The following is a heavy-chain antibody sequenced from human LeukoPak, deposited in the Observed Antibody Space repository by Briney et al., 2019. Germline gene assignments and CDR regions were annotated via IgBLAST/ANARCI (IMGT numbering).Heavy chain of an antibody. J-gene: IGHJ4*02. CDR2: IYYSGST. CDR1: GDSISSGNY. CDR3: ARHVHSWPTPSYFDY. D-gene: IGHD2-15*01. Sequence: SETLSLTCTVSGDSISSGNYWGWIRQPPGKGLEWIGSIYYSGSTYYNPSLKSRVTISVDTSKNQFSLKLSSVTAADTAVFYCARHVHSWPTPSYFDYWGQGTLVTVSS. V-gene: IGHV4-39*01.